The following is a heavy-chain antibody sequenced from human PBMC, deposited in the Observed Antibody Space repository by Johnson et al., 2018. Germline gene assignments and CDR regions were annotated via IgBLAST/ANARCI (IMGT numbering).Heavy chain of an antibody. CDR3: AKSGSYGVYYYYYMDV. D-gene: IGHD3-10*01. J-gene: IGHJ6*03. V-gene: IGHV3-30*18. CDR1: GFTFSSYG. Sequence: QVQLVQSGGGVVQPGRSLRLSCAASGFTFSSYGMHWVRQAPGKGLEWVAVISYDGSNKYYADSVKGRFTISRDNSKNTLYLQMNSLRAEDTAVYYCAKSGSYGVYYYYYMDVWGKGTTVTVSS. CDR2: ISYDGSNK.